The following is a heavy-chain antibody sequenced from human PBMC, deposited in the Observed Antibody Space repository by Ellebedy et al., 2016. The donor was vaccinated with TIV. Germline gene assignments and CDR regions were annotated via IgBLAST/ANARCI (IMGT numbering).Heavy chain of an antibody. CDR1: GFTFSSYA. D-gene: IGHD5-24*01. Sequence: GESLKISCAASGFTFSSYAMSWVRQAPGKGLEWVSAISGSGGSTYYADSVKGRFTISRDNSKNTLYLQMNSLRAEDTAVYYCAKHRWLQSYFDYWGQGTLVTVSS. CDR3: AKHRWLQSYFDY. V-gene: IGHV3-23*01. CDR2: ISGSGGST. J-gene: IGHJ4*02.